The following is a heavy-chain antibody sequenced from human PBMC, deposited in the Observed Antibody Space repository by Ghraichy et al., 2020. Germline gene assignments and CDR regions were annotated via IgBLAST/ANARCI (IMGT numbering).Heavy chain of an antibody. V-gene: IGHV3-7*01. CDR3: ARDRKYGDYVLVFDI. CDR2: IKQDGSEK. CDR1: GFTFSSYW. Sequence: GGSLRLSCAASGFTFSSYWMSWVRQAPGKGLEWVANIKQDGSEKYYVDSVKGRFTISRDNAKNSLYLQMNSLRAEDTAVYYCARDRKYGDYVLVFDIWGQGTMVTDSS. D-gene: IGHD4-17*01. J-gene: IGHJ3*02.